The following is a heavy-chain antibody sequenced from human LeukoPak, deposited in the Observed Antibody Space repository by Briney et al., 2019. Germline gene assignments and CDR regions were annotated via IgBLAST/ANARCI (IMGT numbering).Heavy chain of an antibody. V-gene: IGHV3-30*01. CDR1: GFTFSSYA. CDR2: ISYDGSNK. CDR3: ARAGDYSNYEWDY. Sequence: AGRSLRLSCAASGFTFSSYAMHWVRQAPGKGLGWVAVISYDGSNKYYADSVKGRFTISRDNSKNTLYLQMNSLRAEDTAVYYCARAGDYSNYEWDYWGQGTLVTVSS. D-gene: IGHD4-11*01. J-gene: IGHJ4*02.